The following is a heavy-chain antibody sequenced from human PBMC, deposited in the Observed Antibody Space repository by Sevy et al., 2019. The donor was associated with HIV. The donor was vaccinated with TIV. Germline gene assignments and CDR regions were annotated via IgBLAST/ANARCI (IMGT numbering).Heavy chain of an antibody. CDR2: ISSGSSTI. CDR3: ARDSYGYGNGGWFDP. J-gene: IGHJ5*02. V-gene: IGHV3-48*02. CDR1: GFTFSSYS. Sequence: GGSLRLSCAASGFTFSSYSMNWVRQAPGKGLEWVSYISSGSSTIYYADSVKGRFTISRDNAKNSLYLQMNSLRDEDTAVYYCARDSYGYGNGGWFDPWGQGTLVTVSS. D-gene: IGHD5-18*01.